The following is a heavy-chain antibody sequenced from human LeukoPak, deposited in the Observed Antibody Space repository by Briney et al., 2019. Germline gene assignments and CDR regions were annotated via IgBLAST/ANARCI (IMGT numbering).Heavy chain of an antibody. D-gene: IGHD3-3*01. CDR1: GYTFTGYY. CDR3: AREGHDFWSGFTYYYYYYMDV. V-gene: IGHV1-2*02. Sequence: ASVKVSCKASGYTFTGYYMHWVRQAPGQGLEWMGWINPNSGGTNYAQKFQGRVTMTGDTSISTAYMELSRLRSDDTAVYYCAREGHDFWSGFTYYYYYYMDVWGKGTTVTVSS. CDR2: INPNSGGT. J-gene: IGHJ6*03.